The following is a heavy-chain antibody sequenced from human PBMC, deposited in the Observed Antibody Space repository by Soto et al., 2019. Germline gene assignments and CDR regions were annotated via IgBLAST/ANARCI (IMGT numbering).Heavy chain of an antibody. Sequence: EVQLVESGGGLIQPGGSLRLSCAASGFTVSNNYMSWVRQAPGKGLECVSVIYSGGSTYYADSVKGRFTISRDNSKNTLYVKMHSLSTEDTAVYYWARGGGHYYDSWGQGTLVTVSS. J-gene: IGHJ4*02. CDR3: ARGGGHYYDS. D-gene: IGHD3-22*01. V-gene: IGHV3-53*01. CDR1: GFTVSNNY. CDR2: IYSGGST.